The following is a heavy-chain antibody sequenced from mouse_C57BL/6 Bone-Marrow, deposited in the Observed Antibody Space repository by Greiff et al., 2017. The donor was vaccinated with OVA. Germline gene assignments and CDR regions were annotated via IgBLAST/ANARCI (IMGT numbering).Heavy chain of an antibody. J-gene: IGHJ4*01. V-gene: IGHV14-3*01. CDR1: GFNIKNTY. CDR3: ASGYYSNYYAMDY. Sequence: EVQLQHSVAELVRPGASVKLSCTASGFNIKNTYMHWVKQRPEQGLEWIGRIDPANGNTKYAPKFQGKATITADTSSNTAYLQLSRLTSEDTAIYYCASGYYSNYYAMDYWGQGTSVTVSS. D-gene: IGHD2-5*01. CDR2: IDPANGNT.